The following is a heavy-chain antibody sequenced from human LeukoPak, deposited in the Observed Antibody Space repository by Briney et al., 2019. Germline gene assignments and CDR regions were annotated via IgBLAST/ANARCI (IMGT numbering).Heavy chain of an antibody. Sequence: GGSLRLSCAASGFTVSDHHMSWIRQAPGKGLEWVSYLSSSGITIEYADSVKGRFTISRDNANNSLYLQMNSLSPEDTAVYYCARLRRIWNDVEMVDYWGQGTLVTVSS. J-gene: IGHJ4*02. CDR1: GFTVSDHH. CDR2: LSSSGITI. V-gene: IGHV3-11*01. D-gene: IGHD1-1*01. CDR3: ARLRRIWNDVEMVDY.